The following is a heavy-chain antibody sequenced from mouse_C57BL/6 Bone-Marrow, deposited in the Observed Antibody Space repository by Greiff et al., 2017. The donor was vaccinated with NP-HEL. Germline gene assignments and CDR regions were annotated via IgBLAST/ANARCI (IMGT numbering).Heavy chain of an antibody. CDR3: TTANYYGSSYGYCDG. V-gene: IGHV14-4*01. Sequence: EVMLVESGAELVRPGASVKLSCTASGFNIKDDYMHWVKQRPEQGLEWIGWIDPENGDTEYASKFQGKATITADTSSNTAYLQLSSLTSEDTAVYYCTTANYYGSSYGYCDGWGTGTTVTVSS. J-gene: IGHJ1*03. CDR2: IDPENGDT. CDR1: GFNIKDDY. D-gene: IGHD1-1*01.